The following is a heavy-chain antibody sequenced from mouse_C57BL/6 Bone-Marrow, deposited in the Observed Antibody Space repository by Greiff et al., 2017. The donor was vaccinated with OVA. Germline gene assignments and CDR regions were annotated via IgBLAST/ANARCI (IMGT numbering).Heavy chain of an antibody. V-gene: IGHV1-81*01. CDR1: GYTFTSYG. CDR3: ARKFHYYGSVLDY. Sequence: QVQLQQSGAELARPGASVKLSCKASGYTFTSYGISWVKQRTGQGLEWIGEIDPRSGNTYYNEKFKGKATLTADKSSSTAYMELRSLTSEDSAVYFCARKFHYYGSVLDYWGQGTTLTVSS. J-gene: IGHJ2*01. CDR2: IDPRSGNT. D-gene: IGHD1-1*01.